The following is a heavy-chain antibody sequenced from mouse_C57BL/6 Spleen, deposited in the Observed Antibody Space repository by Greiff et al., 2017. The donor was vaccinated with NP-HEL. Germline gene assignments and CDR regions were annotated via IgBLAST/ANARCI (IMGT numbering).Heavy chain of an antibody. CDR1: GFTFSSYG. D-gene: IGHD1-1*01. V-gene: IGHV5-6*01. Sequence: DVQLVESGGDLVKPGGSLKLSCAASGFTFSSYGMSWVRQTPDKRLEWVATISSGGSYTYYPDSVKGRFPISRDNAKNTLYLQMSSLKSEDTAMYYCASNYYGSSRNYFDYWGQGTTLTVSS. CDR2: ISSGGSYT. CDR3: ASNYYGSSRNYFDY. J-gene: IGHJ2*01.